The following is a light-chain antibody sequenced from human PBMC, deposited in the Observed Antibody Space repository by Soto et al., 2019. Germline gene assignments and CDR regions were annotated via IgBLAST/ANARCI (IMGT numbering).Light chain of an antibody. V-gene: IGLV2-14*01. Sequence: QSVLTQPASVSGSPGQPITISCTGTSSDVGNYKYVSWYQQHPGKAPKLMIYEVSNRPSGVSNRFSGSKSGNTDSLTISGLQAEDETDYYCFSYTSSGTYVFGTGTKVTVL. J-gene: IGLJ1*01. CDR3: FSYTSSGTYV. CDR1: SSDVGNYKY. CDR2: EVS.